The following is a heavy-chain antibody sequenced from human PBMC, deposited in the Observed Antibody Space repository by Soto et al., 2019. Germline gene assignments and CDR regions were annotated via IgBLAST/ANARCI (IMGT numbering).Heavy chain of an antibody. Sequence: PGGSLRLSCTASGFTFSSYPMNWVRQALGKGLEWVSSISNDGGRTDYADSVKDRFTFSRDNSKSTLYLQMNSLRAEDTSIYYWAKDGWFGDRNSFYGMDVWGQGTTVTVSS. CDR3: AKDGWFGDRNSFYGMDV. J-gene: IGHJ6*02. CDR1: GFTFSSYP. D-gene: IGHD3-10*01. V-gene: IGHV3-23*01. CDR2: ISNDGGRT.